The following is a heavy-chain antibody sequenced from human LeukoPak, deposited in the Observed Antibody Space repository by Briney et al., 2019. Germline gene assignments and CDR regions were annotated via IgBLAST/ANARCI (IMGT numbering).Heavy chain of an antibody. CDR1: GFTFDDYA. D-gene: IGHD3-10*01. Sequence: GGSLRLSCAASGFTFDDYAMHWVRQAPGKGLEWVSGISWNSGSIGYADSVKGRFTISRDNAKNSLYLQMNSLRAEDTALYYCAKDMTMVRGVIDAFDIWGQGTMVTVSS. V-gene: IGHV3-9*01. J-gene: IGHJ3*02. CDR2: ISWNSGSI. CDR3: AKDMTMVRGVIDAFDI.